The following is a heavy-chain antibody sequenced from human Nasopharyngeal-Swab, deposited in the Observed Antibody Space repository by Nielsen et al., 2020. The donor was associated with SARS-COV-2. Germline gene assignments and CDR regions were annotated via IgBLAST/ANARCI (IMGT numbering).Heavy chain of an antibody. CDR1: GFTFTSYA. CDR3: ARERDYYGSGSYSEKHFDY. Sequence: GGSLRLSCSASGFTFTSYALHWVRQAPGKGLEDVSGINNNGGSTYYADSVEGRFTISRDNSKNTLYLQMNSLRAEDTAVYYCARERDYYGSGSYSEKHFDYWGQGTLVTVSS. CDR2: INNNGGST. D-gene: IGHD3-10*01. V-gene: IGHV3-64*04. J-gene: IGHJ4*02.